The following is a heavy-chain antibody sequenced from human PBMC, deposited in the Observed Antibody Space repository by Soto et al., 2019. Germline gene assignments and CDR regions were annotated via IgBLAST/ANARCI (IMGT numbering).Heavy chain of an antibody. J-gene: IGHJ4*02. V-gene: IGHV1-2*02. CDR1: GYTFTRYY. D-gene: IGHD5-12*01. Sequence: QVQLVQSGAEVKKPGASVKVSCKTSGYTFTRYYMQWVRQAPGQGLEWMGWINPNSGATNYAQKFQGRITMTRDTSISTAYMELSSLTSDDTALYYCARPNSGDDDEFDYWGQGTLVTVSS. CDR2: INPNSGAT. CDR3: ARPNSGDDDEFDY.